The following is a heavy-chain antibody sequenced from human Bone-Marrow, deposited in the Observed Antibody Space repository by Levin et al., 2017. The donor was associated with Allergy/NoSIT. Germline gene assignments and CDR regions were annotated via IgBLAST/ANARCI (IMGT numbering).Heavy chain of an antibody. CDR3: AKAYAYCNSTTCPTSGMDV. J-gene: IGHJ6*02. CDR1: RFPFINYA. Sequence: GGSLRLSCAASRFPFINYAMNWVRQAPGKGLEWVSVISGTGGHTYYADSVKGRFTISRDNSKNMLYLQMSSLRAEETAVFSCAKAYAYCNSTTCPTSGMDVWGQGTTVTVSS. V-gene: IGHV3-23*01. D-gene: IGHD2/OR15-2a*01. CDR2: ISGTGGHT.